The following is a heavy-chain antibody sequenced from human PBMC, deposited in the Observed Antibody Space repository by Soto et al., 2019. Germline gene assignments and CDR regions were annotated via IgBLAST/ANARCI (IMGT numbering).Heavy chain of an antibody. J-gene: IGHJ5*02. CDR2: MWPSGGT. D-gene: IGHD2-8*01. CDR3: ARCLHCSNGGRFDP. CDR1: GVSISSSNW. Sequence: SETLSLTCPVSGVSISSSNWWTWVRQAPGKGLEWIGEMWPSGGTTYNPSLQNRVTISVDNSKNHLSLTLTSVTAADTAFYYYARCLHCSNGGRFDPWGQGALVTVSS. V-gene: IGHV4-4*02.